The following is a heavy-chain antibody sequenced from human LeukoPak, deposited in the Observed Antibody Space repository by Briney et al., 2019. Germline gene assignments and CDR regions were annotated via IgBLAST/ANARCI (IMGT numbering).Heavy chain of an antibody. J-gene: IGHJ4*02. CDR3: TRYRYNWNLIPYYFDY. V-gene: IGHV3-7*01. D-gene: IGHD1-7*01. CDR2: IKQDGSEK. CDR1: GFTFSSYW. Sequence: GGSLRLSCAASGFTFSSYWMSWVRQAPGKGLEWVANIKQDGSEKYYVDSVKGRFTISRDNAKNSLYLQMNSLRAEDTAVYYCTRYRYNWNLIPYYFDYWGQGTLVTVSS.